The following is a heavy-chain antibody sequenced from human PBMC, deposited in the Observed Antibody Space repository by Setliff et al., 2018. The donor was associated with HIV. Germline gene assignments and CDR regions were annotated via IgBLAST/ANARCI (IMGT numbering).Heavy chain of an antibody. V-gene: IGHV3-74*01. CDR2: INYDRITT. CDR1: GFTFTNYW. D-gene: IGHD6-13*01. CDR3: ARAKYSSSWYYFDY. J-gene: IGHJ4*02. Sequence: PGGSLRLSCGASGFTFTNYWMHWIRQVPGKGLVWVSRINYDRITTSYADSVKGRFTISRDNAKNSLYLQMNSLRAEDTAVYYCARAKYSSSWYYFDYWGQGTLVTVSS.